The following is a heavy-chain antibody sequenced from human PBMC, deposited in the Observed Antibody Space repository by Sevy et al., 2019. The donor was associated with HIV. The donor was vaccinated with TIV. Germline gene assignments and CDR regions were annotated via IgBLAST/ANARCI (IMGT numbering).Heavy chain of an antibody. V-gene: IGHV1-24*01. D-gene: IGHD2-15*01. Sequence: ASVKVSCKVSGYTLTELSMHWVRQAPGKGLEWMGGFDPEDGETIYAQKFQGRVTMTEDTSTDTAYMELSSLRSEDTAVYYCATDTLSQWSGGSCPCRYWGQGTLVTVSS. CDR2: FDPEDGET. CDR1: GYTLTELS. CDR3: ATDTLSQWSGGSCPCRY. J-gene: IGHJ4*02.